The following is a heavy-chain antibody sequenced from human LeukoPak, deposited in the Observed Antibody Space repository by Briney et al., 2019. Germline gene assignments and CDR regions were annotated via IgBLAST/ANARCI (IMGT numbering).Heavy chain of an antibody. CDR3: ARSATGNWPPMPAY. CDR2: IRYDGSNK. J-gene: IGHJ4*02. V-gene: IGHV3-30*02. Sequence: PGGSLRLSCAASGFTFSSYGMHWVRQAPGKGLEWVAFIRYDGSNKYYADSVKGRFTISRDNSKNTLYLQMNSLRAEDTAVYYCARSATGNWPPMPAYWGQGTLVTVSS. D-gene: IGHD1-20*01. CDR1: GFTFSSYG.